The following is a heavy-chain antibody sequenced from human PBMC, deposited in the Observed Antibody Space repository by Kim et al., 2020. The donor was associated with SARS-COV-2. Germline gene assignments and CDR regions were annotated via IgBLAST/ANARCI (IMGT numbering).Heavy chain of an antibody. CDR3: AREAPTDSSEDWYFDL. J-gene: IGHJ2*01. Sequence: KFQGRFTMTRDTSTSTVYMELSSLRSEDTAVYYCAREAPTDSSEDWYFDLWGRGTLVTVSS. V-gene: IGHV1-46*01. D-gene: IGHD3-22*01.